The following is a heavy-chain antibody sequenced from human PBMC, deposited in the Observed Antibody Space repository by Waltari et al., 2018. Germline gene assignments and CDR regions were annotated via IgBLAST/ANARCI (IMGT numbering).Heavy chain of an antibody. CDR3: VGWNDPINS. CDR2: IGPDGSDK. Sequence: EAQLVQSGGGLVQPGGSLTLSCAASGFTISRFWMTWIRQAPGQGMQWVAHIGPDGSDKYYVDSVKGRFTISRGNAENSLLLQMSSLRVEDTALYYCVGWNDPINSWGQGTLVAVSS. V-gene: IGHV3-7*01. CDR1: GFTISRFW. J-gene: IGHJ4*02. D-gene: IGHD1-1*01.